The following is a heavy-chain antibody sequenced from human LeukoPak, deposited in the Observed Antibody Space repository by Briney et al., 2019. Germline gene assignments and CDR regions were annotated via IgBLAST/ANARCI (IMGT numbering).Heavy chain of an antibody. J-gene: IGHJ5*02. D-gene: IGHD3-10*01. CDR2: IIPIFGTA. CDR1: GVTFSSYA. CDR3: ARAMVRGAGANWFDP. Sequence: GGSLKLSCAASGVTFSSYAMSWVRQAPGQGLEWMGGIIPIFGTANYAQKFKGRVTITADESTSTAYMELSSLRSEDTAVYYCARAMVRGAGANWFDPWGQGTLVTVSS. V-gene: IGHV1-69*01.